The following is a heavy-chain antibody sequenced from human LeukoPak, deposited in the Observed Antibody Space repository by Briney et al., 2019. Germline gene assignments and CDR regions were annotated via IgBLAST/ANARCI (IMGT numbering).Heavy chain of an antibody. Sequence: SETLSLTCAVYGGSFSGYYWSWIRQPPGKGLEWIGEINHSGSTNYNPSLKSRVTISVDTSRNQFSLKLSSVTAADTAVYYCARVRAVATIRYNWFDPWGQGTLVTVSS. CDR1: GGSFSGYY. J-gene: IGHJ5*02. CDR3: ARVRAVATIRYNWFDP. V-gene: IGHV4-34*01. D-gene: IGHD5-12*01. CDR2: INHSGST.